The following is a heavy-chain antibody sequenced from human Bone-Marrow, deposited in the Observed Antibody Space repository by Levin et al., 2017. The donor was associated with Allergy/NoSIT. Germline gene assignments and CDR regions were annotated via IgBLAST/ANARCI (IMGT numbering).Heavy chain of an antibody. V-gene: IGHV3-23*01. CDR1: GFTFSSYA. D-gene: IGHD6-13*01. Sequence: ASVKVSCAASGFTFSSYAMSWVRQAPGKGLEWVSAISGSGGSTYYADSVKGRFTISRDNSKNTLYLQMNSLRAEDTAVYYCAKAKISSSCFDYWGQGTLVTVSS. CDR2: ISGSGGST. CDR3: AKAKISSSCFDY. J-gene: IGHJ4*02.